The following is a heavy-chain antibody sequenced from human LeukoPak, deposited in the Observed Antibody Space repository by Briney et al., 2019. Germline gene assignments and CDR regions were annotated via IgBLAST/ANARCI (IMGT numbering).Heavy chain of an antibody. CDR2: IYYSGST. J-gene: IGHJ5*02. V-gene: IGHV4-59*01. CDR3: ARSTAITMVRGVILELDP. Sequence: SATLSLTCAVYGGSFSGYYWSWIRQPPGKGLEWIGYIYYSGSTNYNPSLKSRVTISVDTSKNQFSLKLSSVTAADTAVYYCARSTAITMVRGVILELDPWGQGTLVTVSS. D-gene: IGHD3-10*01. CDR1: GGSFSGYY.